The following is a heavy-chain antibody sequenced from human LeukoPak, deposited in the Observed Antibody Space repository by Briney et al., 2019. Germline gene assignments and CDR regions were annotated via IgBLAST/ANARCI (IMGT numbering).Heavy chain of an antibody. J-gene: IGHJ5*02. CDR3: ARGQRYFDWLLYSRFDP. CDR1: GGSISSYY. Sequence: PSETLSLTCTVSGGSISSYYWSWIRQPPGKGLEWIGYIYYSGSTNYNPSLKSRVTISVDTSKNQFSLKLSSVTAADTAVYYCARGQRYFDWLLYSRFDPWGQGTLVTVSS. D-gene: IGHD3-9*01. V-gene: IGHV4-59*12. CDR2: IYYSGST.